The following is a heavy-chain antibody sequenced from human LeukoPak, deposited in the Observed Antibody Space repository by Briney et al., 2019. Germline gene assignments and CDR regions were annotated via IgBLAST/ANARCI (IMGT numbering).Heavy chain of an antibody. CDR3: ARDSRGGGPDFDY. Sequence: GGSLRLSCSASGFTFGRYAIHWVRQAPGKGLEWVAFISHDEAVKSYADSVKGRFTISRDNSKNSLYLQMNSLRAEDTAVYYCARDSRGGGPDFDYWGQGTLVTVSS. J-gene: IGHJ4*02. D-gene: IGHD3-16*01. CDR1: GFTFGRYA. V-gene: IGHV3-30-3*01. CDR2: ISHDEAVK.